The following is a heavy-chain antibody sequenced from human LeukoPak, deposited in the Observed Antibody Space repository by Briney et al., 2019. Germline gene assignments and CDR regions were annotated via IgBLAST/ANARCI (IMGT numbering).Heavy chain of an antibody. CDR1: GFSVSKNY. V-gene: IGHV3-66*01. CDR3: ARDPNY. Sequence: GGSLRLSCAASGFSVSKNYLTWVRQAPGKGLEWVSVIYSGGTTYYADSVKGRFTISRDDSQNTLYLQMDSLRAEDTAVYYCARDPNYWGQGTLVTVSS. CDR2: IYSGGTT. J-gene: IGHJ4*02.